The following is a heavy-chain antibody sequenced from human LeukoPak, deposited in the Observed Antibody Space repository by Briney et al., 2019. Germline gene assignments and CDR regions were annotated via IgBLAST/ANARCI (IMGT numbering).Heavy chain of an antibody. V-gene: IGHV1-69*01. D-gene: IGHD3-3*01. CDR2: IIPIFGTA. Sequence: GGSLRLSCAASGFTFSSYAISWVRQAPGQGLEWMGGIIPIFGTANYAQKFQGRVTITADESTSTAYMELSSLRSEDTAVYYCARDFSRGGMDVWGQGTTVTVSS. J-gene: IGHJ6*02. CDR3: ARDFSRGGMDV. CDR1: GFTFSSYA.